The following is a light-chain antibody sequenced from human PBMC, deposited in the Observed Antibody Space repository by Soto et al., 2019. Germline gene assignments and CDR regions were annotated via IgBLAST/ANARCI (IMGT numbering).Light chain of an antibody. CDR3: HSFDNSLNVVV. CDR1: SSNIGAGFD. Sequence: QAVVTQPPSVSGAPGQKVTISCTGSSSNIGAGFDVHWYQQLPGTAPKLLNFDNTNRPSGVPDRFSGSKSGTSASLAISELQAEDEADYYCHSFDNSLNVVVFGGGTKLTVL. J-gene: IGLJ2*01. V-gene: IGLV1-40*01. CDR2: DNT.